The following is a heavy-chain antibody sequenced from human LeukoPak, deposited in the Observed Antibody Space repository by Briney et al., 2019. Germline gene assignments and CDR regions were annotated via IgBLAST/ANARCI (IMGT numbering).Heavy chain of an antibody. Sequence: SETLSLTCTVSGGSISSYYWSWIRQPPGKGLEWIGYIYYSGSTNYNPSLKSRVTISVDTSKNQFSLKLSPVTAADTAVYYCARVEAAGKPEYNWFDPWGQGTLVTVSS. V-gene: IGHV4-59*01. D-gene: IGHD6-13*01. CDR3: ARVEAAGKPEYNWFDP. J-gene: IGHJ5*02. CDR2: IYYSGST. CDR1: GGSISSYY.